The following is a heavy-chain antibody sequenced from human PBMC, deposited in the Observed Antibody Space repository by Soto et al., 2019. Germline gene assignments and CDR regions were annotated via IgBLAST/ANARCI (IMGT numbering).Heavy chain of an antibody. CDR3: SASYYGILTGHFAFDI. CDR1: GGSISISNFD. Sequence: SETLSLTCTVSGGSISISNFDWVWILPPPGKGLEWIGSIYYSGSPYYNPSLKSRVTISVDTSKNQFSLKLSSVTSADTAVYFFSASYYGILTGHFAFDICGHGTMLT. J-gene: IGHJ3*02. CDR2: IYYSGSP. V-gene: IGHV4-39*07. D-gene: IGHD3-9*01.